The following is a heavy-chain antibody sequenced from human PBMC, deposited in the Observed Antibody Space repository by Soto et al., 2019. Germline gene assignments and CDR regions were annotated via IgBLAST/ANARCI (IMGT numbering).Heavy chain of an antibody. Sequence: QVQLVQSGAEVKKPGASVKVSCKASGYTFTSYYMHWVRQAPGQGLEWMGIINPSGGSTSYAQKFQGRVTVTRDTSTSRVYMELSSLRSEDTAVYYCARGHVLRYFDRSGWSDPWGQGTLVTVSS. CDR3: ARGHVLRYFDRSGWSDP. CDR2: INPSGGST. J-gene: IGHJ5*02. V-gene: IGHV1-46*03. D-gene: IGHD3-9*01. CDR1: GYTFTSYY.